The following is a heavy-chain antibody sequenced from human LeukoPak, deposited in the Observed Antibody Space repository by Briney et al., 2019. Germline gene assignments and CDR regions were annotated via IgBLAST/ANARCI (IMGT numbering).Heavy chain of an antibody. Sequence: PSETLSLTCTVSGGSISSYYWSWIRQPPGKGLEWIGYIYYSGSTNYNPSLKSRVTISVDTSKNQFSLKLSSVTAADTAVYYCTRDRYSNSFYYYYAMDVWGQGTTVTVSS. CDR2: IYYSGST. CDR1: GGSISSYY. V-gene: IGHV4-59*01. D-gene: IGHD4-11*01. CDR3: TRDRYSNSFYYYYAMDV. J-gene: IGHJ6*02.